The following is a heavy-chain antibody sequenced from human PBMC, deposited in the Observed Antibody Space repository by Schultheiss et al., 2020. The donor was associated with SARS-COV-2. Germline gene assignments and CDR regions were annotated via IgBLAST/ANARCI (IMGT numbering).Heavy chain of an antibody. CDR3: EGSSPQPYYFDY. D-gene: IGHD1-26*01. J-gene: IGHJ4*02. Sequence: GGSLRLSCAASGFTFSSYAMSWVRQAPGKGLEWVSAISGSGGSTYYADSVKGRFTISRDNSKNTLYLQMNSLRAEDTAVYYCEGSSPQPYYFDYWGQGTLVTVSS. V-gene: IGHV3-23*01. CDR1: GFTFSSYA. CDR2: ISGSGGST.